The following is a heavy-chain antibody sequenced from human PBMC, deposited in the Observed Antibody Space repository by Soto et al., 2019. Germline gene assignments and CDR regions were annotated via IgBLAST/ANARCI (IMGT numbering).Heavy chain of an antibody. CDR2: IFHTGNT. V-gene: IGHV4-4*02. Sequence: VHLQESGPGLVKASGTLSLSCAVSGGSITSSHWWTWVRQPPGKGLEWVGEIFHTGNTKYNPSLKSRINVSVDKSKNHFSLTLTSVTAADTAVYYCVTRGGYYDSGAYYDWGQGTRVTVSS. CDR1: GGSITSSHW. D-gene: IGHD3-22*01. CDR3: VTRGGYYDSGAYYD. J-gene: IGHJ4*02.